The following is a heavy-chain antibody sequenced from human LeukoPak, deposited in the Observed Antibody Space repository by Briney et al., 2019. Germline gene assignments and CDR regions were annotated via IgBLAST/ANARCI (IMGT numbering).Heavy chain of an antibody. D-gene: IGHD5-18*01. V-gene: IGHV4-59*08. Sequence: SETLSLTCTVSGGSISSYYWSWIRQHPGEGLEWLGYIYYSGSTNYNPSLKSRVTISVDTSKNQFSLKLSSVTAADTAVYYCARHMGLGYSYGYPYFDYWGQGTLVTVSS. CDR3: ARHMGLGYSYGYPYFDY. J-gene: IGHJ4*02. CDR2: IYYSGST. CDR1: GGSISSYY.